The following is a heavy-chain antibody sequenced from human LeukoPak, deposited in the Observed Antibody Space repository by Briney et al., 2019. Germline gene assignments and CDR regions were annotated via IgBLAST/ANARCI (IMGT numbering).Heavy chain of an antibody. CDR3: ARDDSFQFDS. J-gene: IGHJ4*02. CDR1: GYTFTSYY. D-gene: IGHD5-18*01. CDR2: INPSGGST. Sequence: GASVKVSCKASGYTFTSYYMHWVRQAPGQGLEWMGIINPSGGSTSYAQKFQGRVTMTRATSISTAYMELSRATSDDTAVYYCARDDSFQFDSWGQGTLVTVSS. V-gene: IGHV1-46*01.